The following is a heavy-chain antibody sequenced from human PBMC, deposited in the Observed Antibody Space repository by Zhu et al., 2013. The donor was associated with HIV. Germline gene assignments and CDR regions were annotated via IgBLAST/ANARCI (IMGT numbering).Heavy chain of an antibody. D-gene: IGHD3-9*01. CDR3: ALLTATHPGELFDY. V-gene: IGHV1-2*02. CDR1: GYTFTDYY. CDR2: LNPSGGGT. Sequence: QVHLAQSGAEVRNPGASLKVSCKTSGYTFTDYYVHWVRLAPGQGLEWMGWLNPSGGGTTLAQRFQGRVTMTRDTSINTAYLELRGLRSDDTAIYYCALLTATHPGELFDYWGQGTPVAVSA. J-gene: IGHJ4*02.